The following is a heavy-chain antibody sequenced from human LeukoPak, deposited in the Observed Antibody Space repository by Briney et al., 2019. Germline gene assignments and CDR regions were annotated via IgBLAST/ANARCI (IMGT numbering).Heavy chain of an antibody. CDR1: GGTFSSYA. CDR3: ATTPREATIRDTSDAFDI. D-gene: IGHD5-24*01. CDR2: IIPVLDTP. J-gene: IGHJ3*02. Sequence: SVKVSCKASGGTFSSYAINWVRQAPGQGPEWMGGIIPVLDTPIYAQKFQGRVTITADESTSTAYMEMSSLRSEDTAVYYCATTPREATIRDTSDAFDIWGQGTMVTVSS. V-gene: IGHV1-69*01.